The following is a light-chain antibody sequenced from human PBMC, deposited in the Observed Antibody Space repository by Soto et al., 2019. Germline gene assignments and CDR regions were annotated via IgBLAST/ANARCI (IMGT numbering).Light chain of an antibody. Sequence: DIQMTQSPSTLSASVGDRVTITCRASESINSWLAWYQQKPGKAPKLLIYKASNLESGVPSRFIGSGSGTEFTLTITSLQPDDFATYYCQQYQSYSQFGQGTKVEIK. CDR2: KAS. V-gene: IGKV1-5*03. CDR1: ESINSW. CDR3: QQYQSYSQ. J-gene: IGKJ1*01.